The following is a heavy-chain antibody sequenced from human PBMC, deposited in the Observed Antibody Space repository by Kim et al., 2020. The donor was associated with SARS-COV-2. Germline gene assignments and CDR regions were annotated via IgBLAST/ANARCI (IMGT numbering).Heavy chain of an antibody. CDR1: GFTFSAYD. D-gene: IGHD3-16*01. CDR3: VRDRMGGGFDM. V-gene: IGHV3-48*02. J-gene: IGHJ3*02. CDR2: ITKSSTTI. Sequence: GGSLRLSCATSGFTFSAYDMNWVRQAPGKGLEWLSFITKSSTTIYYADSVEGRFTISRDNAKNSLFLQMNSLRDEDTALYYCVRDRMGGGFDMWGQGTVV.